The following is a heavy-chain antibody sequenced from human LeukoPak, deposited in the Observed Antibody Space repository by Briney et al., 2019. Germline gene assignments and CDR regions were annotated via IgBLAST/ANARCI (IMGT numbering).Heavy chain of an antibody. Sequence: GGSLRLSCAASKFTFSDYSMSWVRQAPGKGLEWVSSISSIRNYIYYADSVKGRFTVSRDNAKNSLYLQMNSLRAEDTAVYYCAKQEYGDYVSDWFDPWGQGTLVTVSS. CDR3: AKQEYGDYVSDWFDP. D-gene: IGHD4-17*01. V-gene: IGHV3-21*04. CDR1: KFTFSDYS. J-gene: IGHJ5*02. CDR2: ISSIRNYI.